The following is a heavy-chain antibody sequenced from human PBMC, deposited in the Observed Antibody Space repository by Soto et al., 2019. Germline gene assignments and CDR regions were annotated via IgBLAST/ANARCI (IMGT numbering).Heavy chain of an antibody. Sequence: SEPLSLTCSVSGGSVSSGSYYWSWIRQPPGKGLEWVGYILYSGSPNYNPSLKSGVTMSLDTSENQYSLKLSSVTTADTAVYYYARGGPRVVAYRYFDYWGQGTLVTVSS. D-gene: IGHD2-15*01. V-gene: IGHV4-61*01. J-gene: IGHJ4*02. CDR2: ILYSGSP. CDR1: GGSVSSGSYY. CDR3: ARGGPRVVAYRYFDY.